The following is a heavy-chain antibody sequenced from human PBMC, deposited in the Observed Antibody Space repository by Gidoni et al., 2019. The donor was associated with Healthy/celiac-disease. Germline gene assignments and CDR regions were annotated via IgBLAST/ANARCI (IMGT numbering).Heavy chain of an antibody. CDR3: ARDAYSGSSENAFDI. D-gene: IGHD1-26*01. CDR1: GGSISSYY. Sequence: QVQLQESGPGLVKPSETLSLTCTASGGSISSYYWSWIRQPAGKGLEWIGRIYTSGSTNYNPSLKSRVTMSVDTSKNQFSLKLSSVTAADTAVYYCARDAYSGSSENAFDIWGQGTMVTVSS. V-gene: IGHV4-4*07. J-gene: IGHJ3*02. CDR2: IYTSGST.